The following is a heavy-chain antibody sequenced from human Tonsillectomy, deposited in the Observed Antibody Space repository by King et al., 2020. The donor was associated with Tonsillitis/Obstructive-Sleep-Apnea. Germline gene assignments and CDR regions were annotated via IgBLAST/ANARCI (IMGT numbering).Heavy chain of an antibody. CDR2: ISSSGSTI. D-gene: IGHD3-9*01. CDR1: GFTFSSYE. J-gene: IGHJ4*02. Sequence: QLVQSGGGLVQPGGSLRLSCAASGFTFSSYEMNWVRQAPGKGLEWVSYISSSGSTIYYADSVKGRFTISRDNAKNSLYLQMNSLRAEDTAVYYCARDRNDILTGYDPFDYWGQGTLVTVSS. V-gene: IGHV3-48*03. CDR3: ARDRNDILTGYDPFDY.